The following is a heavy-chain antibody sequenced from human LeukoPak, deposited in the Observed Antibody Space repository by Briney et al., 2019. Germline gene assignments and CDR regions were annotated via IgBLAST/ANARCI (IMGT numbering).Heavy chain of an antibody. V-gene: IGHV1-69*13. CDR3: ARASVGIAADDY. CDR2: IIPIFGTA. D-gene: IGHD6-13*01. CDR1: GGTFSSYA. Sequence: ASVKVSCKASGGTFSSYAISWVRQAPGQGLEWMGGIIPIFGTANYAQKFQGRVTITADESTSTAYMELSSLRSEDTAVYYCARASVGIAADDYWGQGTLVTVSS. J-gene: IGHJ4*02.